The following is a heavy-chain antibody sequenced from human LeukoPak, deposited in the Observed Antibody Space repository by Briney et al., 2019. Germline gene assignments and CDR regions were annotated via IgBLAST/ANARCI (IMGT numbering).Heavy chain of an antibody. V-gene: IGHV4-39*06. CDR2: NYYSETT. J-gene: IGHJ3*02. Sequence: SETLSLTCTASGGSISSSTYYWGRLRQPPGMGVECIGKNYYSETTYYTPSLKSRVTISVDTPKTRFALTLSSVTAAERAVYYFARSDGYVLVGIWGQGTMVTVSS. D-gene: IGHD3-22*01. CDR1: GGSISSSTYY. CDR3: ARSDGYVLVGI.